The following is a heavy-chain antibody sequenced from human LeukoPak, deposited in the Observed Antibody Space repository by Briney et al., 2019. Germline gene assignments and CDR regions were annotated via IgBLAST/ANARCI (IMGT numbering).Heavy chain of an antibody. V-gene: IGHV1-8*01. J-gene: IGHJ5*02. CDR1: GYTFTSYD. D-gene: IGHD4-11*01. CDR3: ARLTFYSSYVSWFDP. CDR2: MNPNSGNT. Sequence: GASVKASCKASGYTFTSYDINWVRQATGQGLEWMGWMNPNSGNTAYAQTSQGRVTMTRNTSISTAYMELSSLRSEDTAVYYCARLTFYSSYVSWFDPWGQGTLVTVSS.